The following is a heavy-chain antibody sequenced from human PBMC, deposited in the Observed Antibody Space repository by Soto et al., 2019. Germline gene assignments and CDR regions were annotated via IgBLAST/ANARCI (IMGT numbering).Heavy chain of an antibody. Sequence: SETLSLTCTVAGDSISSNSHYWGWIRHPPGKGLESIANIYYDGNTYYNPSLKSRVTISVDTSKNQFSLKLSSVTAADTAVYYCARVSSYGGNSRYFQHWGQGTLVTVSS. J-gene: IGHJ1*01. D-gene: IGHD4-17*01. CDR1: GDSISSNSHY. V-gene: IGHV4-39*07. CDR2: IYYDGNT. CDR3: ARVSSYGGNSRYFQH.